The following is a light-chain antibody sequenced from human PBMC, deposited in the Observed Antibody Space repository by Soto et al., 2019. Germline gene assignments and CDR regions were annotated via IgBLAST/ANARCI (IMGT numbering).Light chain of an antibody. CDR3: TPYNNWPPWT. CDR1: HSVSSN. Sequence: EIEMTQSPATLSVSPGERATLSCRASHSVSSNLAWYQQKPGQAPRLLIYGASTRATGIPARFSGSGSGTEFILTINSLQSEDFAVYFSTPYNNWPPWTFGQGTKVEVK. CDR2: GAS. V-gene: IGKV3-15*01. J-gene: IGKJ1*01.